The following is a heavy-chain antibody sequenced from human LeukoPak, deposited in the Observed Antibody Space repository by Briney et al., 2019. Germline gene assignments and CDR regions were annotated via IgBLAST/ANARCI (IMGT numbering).Heavy chain of an antibody. Sequence: PGGYLRLSCAASGFTFSSYSMNWVRQAPGKGLEWVSSISSSSSYIYYADSVKGRFTISRDNAKNSLYLQMNSLRAEDTAVYYCARAGSYDYVWGSYPNNWFDPWGQGTLVTVSS. V-gene: IGHV3-21*01. D-gene: IGHD3-16*02. J-gene: IGHJ5*02. CDR3: ARAGSYDYVWGSYPNNWFDP. CDR1: GFTFSSYS. CDR2: ISSSSSYI.